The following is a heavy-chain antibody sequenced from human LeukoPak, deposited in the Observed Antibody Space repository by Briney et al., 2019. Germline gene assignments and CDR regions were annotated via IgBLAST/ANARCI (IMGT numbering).Heavy chain of an antibody. CDR2: IYYSGST. CDR1: GGSISSSSYY. V-gene: IGHV4-39*07. J-gene: IGHJ4*02. D-gene: IGHD5-24*01. CDR3: ARDAAMATGPFDY. Sequence: PSETLSLTCTVSGGSISSSSYYWGWLRQPPGKGLEWIGSIYYSGSTYYNPSLKSRVTISVDTSKNQFSLKLSSVTAADTAVYYCARDAAMATGPFDYWGQGTLVTVSS.